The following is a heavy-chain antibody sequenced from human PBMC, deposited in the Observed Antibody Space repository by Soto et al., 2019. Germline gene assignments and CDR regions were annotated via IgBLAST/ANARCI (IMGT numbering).Heavy chain of an antibody. D-gene: IGHD1-7*01. Sequence: SETLSLTCTVSGGSISSYYWSWIRQPPGKGLEWIGYIYYSGSTNYNPSLKSRVTISVDTSKNQFSLKLSSVTAADTAVYYCARDNLITGTTEGQSFRFDPWGQGTLVTVSS. V-gene: IGHV4-59*01. CDR3: ARDNLITGTTEGQSFRFDP. J-gene: IGHJ5*02. CDR1: GGSISSYY. CDR2: IYYSGST.